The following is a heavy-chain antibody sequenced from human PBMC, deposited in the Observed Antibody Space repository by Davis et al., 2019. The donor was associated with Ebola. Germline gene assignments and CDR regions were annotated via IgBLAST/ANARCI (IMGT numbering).Heavy chain of an antibody. CDR3: ARDDAGATYWGLLDY. D-gene: IGHD1-26*01. CDR2: ISSSSSYT. CDR1: GFTFSDYY. J-gene: IGHJ4*02. Sequence: GESLKISCAASGFTFSDYYMSWIRQAPGKGLEWVSYISSSSSYTNYADSVKGRFTISRDNAKNSLYLQMNSLRAEDTAVYYCARDDAGATYWGLLDYWGQGTLVTVSS. V-gene: IGHV3-11*05.